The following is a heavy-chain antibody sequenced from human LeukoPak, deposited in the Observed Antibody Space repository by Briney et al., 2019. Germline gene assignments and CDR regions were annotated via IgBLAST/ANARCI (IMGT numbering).Heavy chain of an antibody. CDR3: ARDSTYYYDSSGYYFGY. Sequence: SLMCTVCGGFMSCYYWSCLRQPAGGGLEWIGRIYTCESTNYNPSLKSRVTMSVDTYKNQFSLKLSSVTAADTAVYYCARDSTYYYDSSGYYFGYWGQGTLVTVSS. CDR2: IYTCEST. CDR1: GGFMSCYY. V-gene: IGHV4-4*07. J-gene: IGHJ4*02. D-gene: IGHD3-22*01.